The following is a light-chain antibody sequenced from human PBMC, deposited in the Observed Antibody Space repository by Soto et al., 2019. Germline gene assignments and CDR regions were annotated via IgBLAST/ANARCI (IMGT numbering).Light chain of an antibody. Sequence: EIVMTQSPATLSMSPGETATLSCRASQSVSDNLAWYQQKPGQAPRLLIYGSSTRATGIPDRFSGSGSGTDFTLTISRLEPEDFAVYYCQQYGDSPRTFGQGTKGDIK. V-gene: IGKV3-20*01. J-gene: IGKJ1*01. CDR2: GSS. CDR3: QQYGDSPRT. CDR1: QSVSDN.